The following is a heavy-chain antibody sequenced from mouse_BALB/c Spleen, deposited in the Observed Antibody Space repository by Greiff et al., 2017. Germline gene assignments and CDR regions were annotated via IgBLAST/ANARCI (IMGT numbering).Heavy chain of an antibody. V-gene: IGHV5-9-3*01. Sequence: EVKLMESGGGLVQPGGSLKLSCAASGFTFSSYAMSWVRQTPEKRLEWVATISSGGSYTYYPDSVKGRFTISRDTAKNTLYLQMSSLRSEDTAMYYCARKDYDYAMDYWGQGTSVTVSS. CDR1: GFTFSSYA. D-gene: IGHD2-4*01. CDR2: ISSGGSYT. CDR3: ARKDYDYAMDY. J-gene: IGHJ4*01.